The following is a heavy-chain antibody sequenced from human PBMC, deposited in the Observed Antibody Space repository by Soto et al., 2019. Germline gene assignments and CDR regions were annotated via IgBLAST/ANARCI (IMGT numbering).Heavy chain of an antibody. V-gene: IGHV3-11*01. CDR3: ARTYYYDSSGYYVYYYYYYGMDV. CDR1: GFTFSDYY. CDR2: ISSSGSTI. Sequence: GGSLRLSCAASGFTFSDYYMSWIRQAPGKGLEWVSYISSSGSTIYYADSVKGRFTISRDNAKNSLYLQMNSLRAEDTAVYYCARTYYYDSSGYYVYYYYYYGMDVWGQGTTVTVSS. D-gene: IGHD3-22*01. J-gene: IGHJ6*02.